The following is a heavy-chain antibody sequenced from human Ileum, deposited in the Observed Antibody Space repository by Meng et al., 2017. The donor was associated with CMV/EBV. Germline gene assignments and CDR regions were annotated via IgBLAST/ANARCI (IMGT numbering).Heavy chain of an antibody. V-gene: IGHV4-39*07. CDR1: GGSISSTIYY. Sequence: SETLSLTCTVSGGSISSTIYYWGWIRQPPGKGLEWIGSIYYSVSTFYNPSLKSRVTISVDTSANQFSLRLSSVTAADMAVYYCARDSGGYGLDAFDIWGQGTMVTVSS. CDR3: ARDSGGYGLDAFDI. D-gene: IGHD2-15*01. CDR2: IYYSVST. J-gene: IGHJ3*02.